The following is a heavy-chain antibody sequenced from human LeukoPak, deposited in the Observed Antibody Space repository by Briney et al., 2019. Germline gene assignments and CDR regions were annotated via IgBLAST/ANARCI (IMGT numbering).Heavy chain of an antibody. V-gene: IGHV4-59*01. D-gene: IGHD1-26*01. J-gene: IGHJ1*01. CDR1: GGSISSYY. CDR2: IYYSGST. Sequence: SETLSLTCTVSGGSISSYYWSWLRQPPGKGLEWIGYIYYSGSTNYNPSLKSRVTISVDTSKNQFSLKLSSVTAADTAVYYCARDGSYSPTEYFQHWGQGTLVTVSS. CDR3: ARDGSYSPTEYFQH.